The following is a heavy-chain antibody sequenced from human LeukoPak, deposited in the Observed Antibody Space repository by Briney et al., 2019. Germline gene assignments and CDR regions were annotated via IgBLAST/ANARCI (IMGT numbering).Heavy chain of an antibody. Sequence: SETLSLTCAVYGGSFSGYYWSWIRQPPGKGLEWIGEINHSGSTNYNPSLKSRVTISVDTSKNQFSLKLSSVTAADTAVYYCARGLSLRRLLYFDYWGQGTLVTVSS. CDR3: ARGLSLRRLLYFDY. V-gene: IGHV4-34*01. D-gene: IGHD3-3*02. J-gene: IGHJ4*02. CDR2: INHSGST. CDR1: GGSFSGYY.